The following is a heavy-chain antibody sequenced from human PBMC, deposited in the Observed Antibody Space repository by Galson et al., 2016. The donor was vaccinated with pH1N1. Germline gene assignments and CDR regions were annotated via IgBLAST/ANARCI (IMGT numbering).Heavy chain of an antibody. Sequence: ETLSLTCNVSGGSVSSGHYYWSWIRQFPGKGLEWIGYSFYSGTTKYNPSLENRVVISLDTSKNQCTLKLTSVSAADTAVYYCARARPYDFWGGYFDSWGHGTLVPVSS. D-gene: IGHD3-3*01. V-gene: IGHV4-61*01. CDR2: SFYSGTT. J-gene: IGHJ4*01. CDR3: ARARPYDFWGGYFDS. CDR1: GGSVSSGHYY.